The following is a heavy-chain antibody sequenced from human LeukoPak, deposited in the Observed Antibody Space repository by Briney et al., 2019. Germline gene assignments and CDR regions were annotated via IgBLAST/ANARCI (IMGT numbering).Heavy chain of an antibody. V-gene: IGHV4-34*01. CDR2: INHSGST. CDR3: ARVKRVVTTDY. J-gene: IGHJ4*02. Sequence: XSETLSLTCAVYGGSFSGYYWSWIRQPPGKGLEWIGEINHSGSTNYNPSLKSRVTISVDTSKNQFSLKLSSVTAADTAVYYCARVKRVVTTDYWGQGTLVTVSS. D-gene: IGHD4-23*01. CDR1: GGSFSGYY.